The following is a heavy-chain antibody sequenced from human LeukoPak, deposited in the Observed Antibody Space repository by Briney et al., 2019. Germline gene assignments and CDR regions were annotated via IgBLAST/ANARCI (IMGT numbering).Heavy chain of an antibody. J-gene: IGHJ6*02. D-gene: IGHD6-13*01. V-gene: IGHV5-51*01. CDR1: GYSFTTYW. CDR3: ARAQRGIAATGSLFAPRIPTHYGMDV. Sequence: GESLKTSCKGSGYSFTTYWIVWVRQVPGKGLEWMGIIYPGDSDTRYSPSFQGQVTISADKSISTAYLQWSSLQASDTAVYYCARAQRGIAATGSLFAPRIPTHYGMDVWGQGTTVTVSS. CDR2: IYPGDSDT.